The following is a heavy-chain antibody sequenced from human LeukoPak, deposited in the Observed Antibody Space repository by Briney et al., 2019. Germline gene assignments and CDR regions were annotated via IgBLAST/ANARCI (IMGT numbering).Heavy chain of an antibody. CDR2: VTGSGGST. D-gene: IGHD4-17*01. V-gene: IGHV3-23*01. Sequence: GESLRLSCVASGFTFSSYAMSWVRQAPGKGLEWVSTVTGSGGSTYYADSVKGRFTISRDNSKNTLYLQMNSLRAEDTAVYYCAKVRSDYGDYWSSWGQGTLVTVSS. J-gene: IGHJ5*02. CDR1: GFTFSSYA. CDR3: AKVRSDYGDYWSS.